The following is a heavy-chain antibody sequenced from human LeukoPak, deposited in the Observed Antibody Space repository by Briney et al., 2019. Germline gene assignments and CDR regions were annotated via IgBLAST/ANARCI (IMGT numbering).Heavy chain of an antibody. J-gene: IGHJ4*02. Sequence: GGSLRLSCAASGFTFSSYGVHWVRQAPGKGLEWVAVIWYDGSNKYYADSVKGRFTISRDNSKNTLYLQMHSLRAEDTAVYYCARDLRYSSGWYRGDFFDYWGQGTLVTVSS. V-gene: IGHV3-33*01. D-gene: IGHD6-19*01. CDR3: ARDLRYSSGWYRGDFFDY. CDR1: GFTFSSYG. CDR2: IWYDGSNK.